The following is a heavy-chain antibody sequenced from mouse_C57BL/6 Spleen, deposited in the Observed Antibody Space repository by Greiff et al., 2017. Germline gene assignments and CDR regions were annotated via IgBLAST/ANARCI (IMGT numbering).Heavy chain of an antibody. CDR3: ASHYDYDEGAVDY. CDR1: GFTFSSYT. CDR2: ISGGGGNT. Sequence: DVKLVESGGGLVKPGGSLKLSCAASGFTFSSYTMSWVRQTPEKRLEWVATISGGGGNTYYPDSVKGRFTISRDNAKNTLYRQMSSLRSEDTALYYCASHYDYDEGAVDYWGQGTTLTVSS. D-gene: IGHD2-4*01. J-gene: IGHJ2*01. V-gene: IGHV5-9*01.